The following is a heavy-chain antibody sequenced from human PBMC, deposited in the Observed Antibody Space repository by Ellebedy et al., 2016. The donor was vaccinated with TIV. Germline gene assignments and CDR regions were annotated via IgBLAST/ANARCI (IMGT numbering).Heavy chain of an antibody. Sequence: GESLKISXAASGFTFSTYSMNWVRQAPGKGLEWVAFIRSSTNSISYADSVKGRFTISRDNSKNTLYLQMNSLRAEDTAVYYCARGGLHFDIWGQGTMVTVSS. V-gene: IGHV3-48*01. CDR1: GFTFSTYS. D-gene: IGHD5-24*01. J-gene: IGHJ3*02. CDR3: ARGGLHFDI. CDR2: IRSSTNSI.